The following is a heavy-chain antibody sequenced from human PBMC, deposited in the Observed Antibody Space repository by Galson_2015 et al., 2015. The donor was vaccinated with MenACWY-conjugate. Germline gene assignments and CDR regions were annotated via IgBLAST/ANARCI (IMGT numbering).Heavy chain of an antibody. V-gene: IGHV4-34*01. CDR3: ARGQACGGDCYSVFWYFDL. D-gene: IGHD2-21*02. CDR1: GGSFSGYY. J-gene: IGHJ2*01. Sequence: ETLSLTCAVYGGSFSGYYWSWIRQPPGKGLEWIGEINHSGSTNYNPSLKSRVTISVDTSKNQFSLKLSSVTAADTVVYYCARGQACGGDCYSVFWYFDLWGRGTLVTVSS. CDR2: INHSGST.